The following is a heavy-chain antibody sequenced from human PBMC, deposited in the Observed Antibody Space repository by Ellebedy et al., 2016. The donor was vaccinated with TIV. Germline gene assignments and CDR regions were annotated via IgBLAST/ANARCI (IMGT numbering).Heavy chain of an antibody. CDR2: LSYSGST. V-gene: IGHV4-61*01. CDR1: GGSVSSNNYH. D-gene: IGHD6-19*01. J-gene: IGHJ4*02. Sequence: MPSETLSLTCTVSGGSVSSNNYHWSWIRQPPGKGLEWIGYLSYSGSTNSDPSLKSRVTLSADTSKNQFSLRLSSVTAADTAVYYCAHYLAGWGGRGDWGQGTLVTVSS. CDR3: AHYLAGWGGRGD.